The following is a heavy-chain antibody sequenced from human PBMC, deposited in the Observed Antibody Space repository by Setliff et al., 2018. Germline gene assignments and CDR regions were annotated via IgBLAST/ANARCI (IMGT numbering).Heavy chain of an antibody. J-gene: IGHJ6*03. CDR1: GGSISSYY. CDR2: IYIGGGA. CDR3: AREQWLDPPGYYYTDV. Sequence: SETLSLTCTVSGGSISSYYWSWIRQPAGKGLEWIGHIYIGGGANYNPSLKSRVTMSIDTSKNQFSLKLNSVTAADMAVYYCAREQWLDPPGYYYTDVWAKGTTVTVSS. D-gene: IGHD6-19*01. V-gene: IGHV4-4*07.